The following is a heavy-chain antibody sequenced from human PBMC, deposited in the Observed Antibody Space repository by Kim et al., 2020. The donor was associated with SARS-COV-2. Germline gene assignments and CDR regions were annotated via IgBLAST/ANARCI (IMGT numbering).Heavy chain of an antibody. CDR2: ISGSGGST. CDR1: GFTFSSFA. J-gene: IGHJ3*02. V-gene: IGHV3-23*01. Sequence: GGSLRLSCAASGFTFSSFAMNWVRQAPGKGLEWVSGISGSGGSTYYADSVTGRFTFSRDNSKNTLYLQMNSLRAEDTAVYYCAKDFYWENSGAGAFAMWGQGTMV. D-gene: IGHD2-15*01. CDR3: AKDFYWENSGAGAFAM.